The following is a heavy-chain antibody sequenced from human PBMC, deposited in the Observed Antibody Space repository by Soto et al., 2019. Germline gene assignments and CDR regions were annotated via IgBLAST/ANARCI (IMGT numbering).Heavy chain of an antibody. J-gene: IGHJ6*02. CDR2: ISTYYGNT. CDR1: DYSFTSSG. V-gene: IGHV1-18*01. Sequence: ASVKVSCKPSDYSFTSSGISWVRQAPGQGLEWMGWISTYYGNTNYAQRFHDRVTMTTDTSTSTAYMELRTLRSDDTAVYFCVSSGYSGYDMPEYYYGMYVWGQGTTVTVSS. CDR3: VSSGYSGYDMPEYYYGMYV. D-gene: IGHD5-12*01.